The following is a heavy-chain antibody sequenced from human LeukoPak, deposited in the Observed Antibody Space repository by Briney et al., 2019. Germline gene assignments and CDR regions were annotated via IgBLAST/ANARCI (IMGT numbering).Heavy chain of an antibody. D-gene: IGHD2-2*01. V-gene: IGHV3-30*02. CDR1: GFTFSSYG. CDR2: IRYDGSNK. Sequence: PGGSLRLSCAASGFTFSSYGMHWVRQAPGRGLEWVAFIRYDGSNKYYSDSVKGLFTISRDNSKNTLYLQMNSLRDEDTAVYYCAKDIVVVPAAPGYWGQGTLVTVSS. CDR3: AKDIVVVPAAPGY. J-gene: IGHJ4*02.